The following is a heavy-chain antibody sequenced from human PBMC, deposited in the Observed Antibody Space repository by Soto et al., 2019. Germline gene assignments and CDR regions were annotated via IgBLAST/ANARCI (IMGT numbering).Heavy chain of an antibody. CDR1: GFSLSTSGVG. J-gene: IGHJ5*02. CDR3: AHTTYYYDSSGYYVGWFDP. V-gene: IGHV2-5*01. CDR2: IYWNDDK. Sequence: QITLKESGPTLVKPTQTLTLTCTFSGFSLSTSGVGVGWIRQPPGKALEWLALIYWNDDKRYSPSLKSRLTITKDTSKNQVVLTMTNMDPVDTATYFCAHTTYYYDSSGYYVGWFDPWGQGTLVPVSS. D-gene: IGHD3-22*01.